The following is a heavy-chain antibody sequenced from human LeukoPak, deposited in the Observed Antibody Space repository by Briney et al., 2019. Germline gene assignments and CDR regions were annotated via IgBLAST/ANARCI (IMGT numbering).Heavy chain of an antibody. CDR3: ASTMVRGVISGLLFDY. CDR2: ISYDGSNK. D-gene: IGHD3-10*01. CDR1: GFTFSSYA. J-gene: IGHJ4*02. Sequence: QPGGSLRLSCAASGFTFSSYAMHWVRQAPGKGLEWVAVISYDGSNKYYADSVKGRFTISRDSSKNTLYLQMNSLRAEDTAVYYCASTMVRGVISGLLFDYWGQGTLVTVSS. V-gene: IGHV3-30*04.